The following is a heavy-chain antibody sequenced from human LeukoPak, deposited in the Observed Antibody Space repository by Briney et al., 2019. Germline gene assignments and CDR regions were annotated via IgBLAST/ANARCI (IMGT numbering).Heavy chain of an antibody. Sequence: ASVKVSCKASGYTFTGYYMHWVRQAPGQGLEWMGWINPNSGGTNYAQKFQGRVTMTRDTSISTAYMGLSRLRSDDTAVYYCASLRMRGGSQHYYYGMDVWGQGTTVTVSS. D-gene: IGHD5-12*01. CDR1: GYTFTGYY. J-gene: IGHJ6*02. CDR3: ASLRMRGGSQHYYYGMDV. V-gene: IGHV1-2*02. CDR2: INPNSGGT.